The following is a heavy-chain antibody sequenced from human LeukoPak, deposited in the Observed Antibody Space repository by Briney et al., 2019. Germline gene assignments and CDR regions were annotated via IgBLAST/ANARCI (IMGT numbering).Heavy chain of an antibody. CDR3: ARQPQVAHFDY. J-gene: IGHJ4*02. CDR1: GFTFSSYT. V-gene: IGHV3-21*01. CDR2: ITNNGVHT. D-gene: IGHD2-15*01. Sequence: GGSLRLSCAASGFTFSSYTMSWVRQAPGKGLEWVSSITNNGVHTYYTDSVKGRFTISRDNANNSLYLQMNSLSAEDTAIYYCARQPQVAHFDYWGQGTLVSVSS.